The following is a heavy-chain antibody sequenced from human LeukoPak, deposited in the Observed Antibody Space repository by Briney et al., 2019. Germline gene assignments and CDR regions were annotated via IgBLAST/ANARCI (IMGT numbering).Heavy chain of an antibody. Sequence: ASARLSCKASGYTFTGYYMHWVRQAPGQGLEWMGIINSSGGTASYAQRVPGRVTMARDTSTSTVYMELSSLRSEDTAVYSCARGGWYYFDYWGQGTLVPVTS. J-gene: IGHJ4*02. V-gene: IGHV1-46*01. CDR3: ARGGWYYFDY. D-gene: IGHD6-19*01. CDR2: INSSGGTA. CDR1: GYTFTGYY.